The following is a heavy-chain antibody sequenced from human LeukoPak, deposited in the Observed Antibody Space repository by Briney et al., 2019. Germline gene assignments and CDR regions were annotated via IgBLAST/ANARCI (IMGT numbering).Heavy chain of an antibody. D-gene: IGHD4-11*01. V-gene: IGHV3-7*01. J-gene: IGHJ1*01. CDR3: ATYSILNAREFRY. Sequence: PSETLSLTCPVSGGSISNSNYYWGWIRQAPGKGLEWVANVQHIGGETYYVDSVKGRFTISRDNAKNSVYLQMNSLGADDTAVYYCATYSILNAREFRYWGQGTLVTVTS. CDR2: VQHIGGET. CDR1: GGSISNSNYY.